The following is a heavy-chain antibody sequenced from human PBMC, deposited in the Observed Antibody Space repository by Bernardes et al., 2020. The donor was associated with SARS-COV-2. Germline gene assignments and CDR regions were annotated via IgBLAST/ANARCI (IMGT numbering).Heavy chain of an antibody. CDR3: ARAASREFYH. CDR1: GGAFRGYY. CDR2: IGYSGIT. D-gene: IGHD6-25*01. Sequence: SETLSLTCAVYGGAFRGYYWSWIRQPPGKGLEWIGEIGYSGITKYNPSPKSRVTISLDTSKNQSPLQLGPLTAAETAVYYCARAASREFYHWGQGALGSVSS. J-gene: IGHJ5*02. V-gene: IGHV4-34*01.